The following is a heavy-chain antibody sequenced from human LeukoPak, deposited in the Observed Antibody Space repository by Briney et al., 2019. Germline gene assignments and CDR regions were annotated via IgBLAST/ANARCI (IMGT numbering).Heavy chain of an antibody. J-gene: IGHJ4*02. CDR2: IIPIFGTA. D-gene: IGHD5-18*01. V-gene: IGHV1-69*06. CDR1: GGTFSIYA. CDR3: ARDVDTATLY. Sequence: SVKVSSKSSGGTFSIYAISWVRQAPGQGREWMGGIIPIFGTANSAQKFQGRVTITAEKSTSTAYMELSSLGSQDTAGYYCARDVDTATLYWGQGTLVTVSS.